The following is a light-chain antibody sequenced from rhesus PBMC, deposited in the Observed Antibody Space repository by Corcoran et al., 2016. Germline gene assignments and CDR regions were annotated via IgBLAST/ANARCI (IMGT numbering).Light chain of an antibody. J-gene: IGKJ3*01. CDR3: QHYYSTPIT. Sequence: DIQMTQSPSSLSASVGDRVTITCRASQDITNDLAWHQQKPGETPKLLIYEASNLQSGIPSGFSGRGSGTVFTLTISSLQSEDFATYYCQHYYSTPITFGPGTKLDIK. V-gene: IGKV1-25*01. CDR1: QDITND. CDR2: EAS.